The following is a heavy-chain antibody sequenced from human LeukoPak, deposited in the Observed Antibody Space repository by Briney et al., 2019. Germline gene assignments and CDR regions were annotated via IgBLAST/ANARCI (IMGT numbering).Heavy chain of an antibody. D-gene: IGHD2-21*02. CDR3: AGDWYPYCGGDCQGNWFDP. Sequence: SVTVSCQASVGTFSSYAISWVRPAPAQELEWVGRIIPIHGIANCAKNFQGRVTITGDKSTGTAYMELRSLKSDDTAVYYCAGDWYPYCGGDCQGNWFDPWGQGTLVTVSS. CDR2: IIPIHGIA. CDR1: VGTFSSYA. V-gene: IGHV1-69*10. J-gene: IGHJ5*02.